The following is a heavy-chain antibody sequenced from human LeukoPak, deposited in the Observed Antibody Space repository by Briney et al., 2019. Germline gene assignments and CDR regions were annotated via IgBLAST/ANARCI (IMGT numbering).Heavy chain of an antibody. Sequence: PWGSLRLSCAASGFTFSSYELNWVRQAPGKGLEWVSYINSSGSTEKYAASVRGRFTISRDHAKNSVHLQMHSLRADATAVYYCARDSGKGVDWGQGTLVTVSS. CDR2: INSSGSTE. V-gene: IGHV3-48*03. J-gene: IGHJ4*02. CDR3: ARDSGKGVD. CDR1: GFTFSSYE. D-gene: IGHD5-12*01.